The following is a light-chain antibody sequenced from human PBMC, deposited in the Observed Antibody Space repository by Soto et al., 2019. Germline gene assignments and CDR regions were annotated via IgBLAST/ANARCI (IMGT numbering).Light chain of an antibody. CDR1: QSVNNY. V-gene: IGKV3-11*01. CDR3: KHSSASSPIT. CDR2: DAS. J-gene: IGKJ5*01. Sequence: EIVLTQSPATLSLSPGERATLSCRASQSVNNYLGWYQQKPGQAPRLLIFDASKRATGIPDRFSGSGSGTDFKRTISSLETEDFDVYYCKHSSASSPITFGQGKRLESK.